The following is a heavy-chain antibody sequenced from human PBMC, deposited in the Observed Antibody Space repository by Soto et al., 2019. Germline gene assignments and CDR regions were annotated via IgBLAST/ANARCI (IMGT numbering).Heavy chain of an antibody. J-gene: IGHJ4*02. CDR1: GFTFSSYA. V-gene: IGHV3-23*01. CDR2: ISGTGGST. Sequence: GGSLRLSCAASGFTFSSYAMSWFRQAPGKGLEWVSSISGTGGSTYYADSVKGRFTISRDNSKNTLYLQFNSLRADDTAVYYCAKMTTLSSDPYWGQGTLVTVS. D-gene: IGHD4-4*01. CDR3: AKMTTLSSDPY.